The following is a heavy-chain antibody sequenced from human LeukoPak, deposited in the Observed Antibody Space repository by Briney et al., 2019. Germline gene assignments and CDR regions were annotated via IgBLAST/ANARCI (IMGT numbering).Heavy chain of an antibody. J-gene: IGHJ4*02. CDR1: GFTFSSYS. CDR3: ARAVNNYYDSSGYYSYFDY. V-gene: IGHV3-48*02. D-gene: IGHD3-22*01. CDR2: ISSSSSTT. Sequence: GGSLRLSCAASGFTFSSYSMNWVRQAPGKGLEWVSYISSSSSTTYYADSVKGRFTISRDNVKNSLYLQMNSLRDEDTAVYYCARAVNNYYDSSGYYSYFDYWGQGTLVTVSS.